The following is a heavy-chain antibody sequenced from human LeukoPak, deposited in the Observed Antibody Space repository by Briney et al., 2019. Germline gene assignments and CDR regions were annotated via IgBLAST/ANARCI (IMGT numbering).Heavy chain of an antibody. V-gene: IGHV4-59*01. CDR2: IYYSGST. CDR3: ARSVEGYCRGGSCYYYSYYMDV. D-gene: IGHD2-15*01. J-gene: IGHJ6*03. Sequence: SETLSLTCTVSGGSISSYYWSWIRQPPGKGLEWIGYIYYSGSTNYNPSLKSRVTISVDTAKNQFSLKLSSVTAADTAVYYCARSVEGYCRGGSCYYYSYYMDVWGKGTTVTISS. CDR1: GGSISSYY.